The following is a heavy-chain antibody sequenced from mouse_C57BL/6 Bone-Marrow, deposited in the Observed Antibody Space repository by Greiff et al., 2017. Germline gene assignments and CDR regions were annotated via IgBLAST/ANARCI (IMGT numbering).Heavy chain of an antibody. J-gene: IGHJ4*01. CDR2: IWSGGST. CDR1: GFSLTSYG. V-gene: IGHV2-2*01. Sequence: QVQLKQSGPGLVQPSQSLSITCTVSGFSLTSYGVHWVRQSPGKGLEWLGVIWSGGSTDYNAAFISRLSISKDNSKSQVFFKMNSLQADDTAIYYCARPHYYGSSYLYAMDYWGQGTSVTVSS. CDR3: ARPHYYGSSYLYAMDY. D-gene: IGHD1-1*01.